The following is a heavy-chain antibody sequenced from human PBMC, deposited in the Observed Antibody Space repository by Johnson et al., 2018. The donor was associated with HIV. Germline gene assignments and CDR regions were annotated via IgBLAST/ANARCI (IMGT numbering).Heavy chain of an antibody. D-gene: IGHD1-7*01. CDR1: GFTFSNFG. V-gene: IGHV3-30*02. J-gene: IGHJ3*02. CDR3: AKSTGNYGDGFDI. Sequence: QVQLVESGGGVVQPGGSLRLSCAASGFTFSNFGMHWVRQAPGKGLEWVAFIWPDGSKKYHADSVKGRFTISRDNSENTLFRQMNSLTTEDTAVFYCAKSTGNYGDGFDIWGQGTMVTVSS. CDR2: IWPDGSKK.